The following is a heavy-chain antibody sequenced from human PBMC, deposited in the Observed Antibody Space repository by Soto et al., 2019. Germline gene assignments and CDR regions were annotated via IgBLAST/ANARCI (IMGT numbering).Heavy chain of an antibody. V-gene: IGHV1-24*01. D-gene: IGHD3-22*01. CDR2: FDPEDSKT. CDR1: GYTLTELS. Sequence: ASVRVCCKVSGYTLTELSMHWVQQAPGKGHEWMGGFDPEDSKTIYTQKFQGRVTMTEDTSTDTAYMELSSLRSEDTAVYYCAISKYYYDSSYYYAPTPAFDIWGQGTMVTVSS. J-gene: IGHJ3*02. CDR3: AISKYYYDSSYYYAPTPAFDI.